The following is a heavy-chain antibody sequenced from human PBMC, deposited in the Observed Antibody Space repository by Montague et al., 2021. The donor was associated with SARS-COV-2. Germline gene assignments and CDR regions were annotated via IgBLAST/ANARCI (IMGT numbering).Heavy chain of an antibody. J-gene: IGHJ2*01. CDR2: VKDSGST. D-gene: IGHD3-22*01. V-gene: IGHV4-34*09. Sequence: TLSLTCAVYGGSFSGYYWSWIRQPPGKGLEWIGEVKDSGSTNYIPSLKSRVTISVDTSKNQFSLKMSSVTAADTAVYYCARSPEPMIILIITSLNWYFDLWGRGTLVTVSS. CDR3: ARSPEPMIILIITSLNWYFDL. CDR1: GGSFSGYY.